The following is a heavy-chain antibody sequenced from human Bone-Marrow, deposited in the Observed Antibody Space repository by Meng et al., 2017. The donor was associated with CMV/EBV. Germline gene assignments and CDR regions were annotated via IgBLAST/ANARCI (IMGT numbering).Heavy chain of an antibody. CDR3: ARDRVMIVQKFSFDY. J-gene: IGHJ4*02. Sequence: ASVKVSCKASGYTFTSYYMHWVRQAPGQGLEWMGIINPSGGSTSYAQKFQGRVTMTRDTSTSTVYMELSSLRSEDTAVYYCARDRVMIVQKFSFDYWNQGTLVTVSS. CDR2: INPSGGST. V-gene: IGHV1-46*01. D-gene: IGHD3-22*01. CDR1: GYTFTSYY.